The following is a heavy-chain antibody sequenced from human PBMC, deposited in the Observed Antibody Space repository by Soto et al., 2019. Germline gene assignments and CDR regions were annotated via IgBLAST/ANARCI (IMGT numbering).Heavy chain of an antibody. D-gene: IGHD3-3*01. CDR1: GGTFSSYT. CDR3: ARGRQDFGVVSPHEPFDYYYYMDV. J-gene: IGHJ6*03. Sequence: SVKVSCKASGGTFSSYTISWVRQAPGQGLEWMGRIIPILGIANYAQKFQGRVTITADKSTSTAYTELSSLRSEDTAVYYCARGRQDFGVVSPHEPFDYYYYMDVWGKGTTVTVSS. V-gene: IGHV1-69*02. CDR2: IIPILGIA.